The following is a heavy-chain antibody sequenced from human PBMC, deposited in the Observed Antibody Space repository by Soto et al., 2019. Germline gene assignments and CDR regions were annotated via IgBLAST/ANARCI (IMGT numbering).Heavy chain of an antibody. CDR1: GYTFTSYA. V-gene: IGHV1-3*01. D-gene: IGHD1-26*01. Sequence: ASVKVSCTASGYTFTSYAMHWVRQAPGQRLEWMGWIYAGNGNTKYSQKFQGRVTITRDTSASTAYMELSSLRSEDTAVYYCARGYTFPFDPWGQGTLVTVSS. CDR3: ARGYTFPFDP. J-gene: IGHJ5*02. CDR2: IYAGNGNT.